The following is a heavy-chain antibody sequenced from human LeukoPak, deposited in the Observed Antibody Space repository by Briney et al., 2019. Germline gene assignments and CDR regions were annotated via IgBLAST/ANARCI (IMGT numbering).Heavy chain of an antibody. D-gene: IGHD5-12*01. Sequence: SVKVSCKASGGTFSSYAISWVRQAPGQGLEWMGGIIPIFGTANYAQKFQGRVTITTDESTGTAYMELSSLRSEDTAVYYCARSRGYSGYDPRPIFDYWGQGTLVTVSS. CDR2: IIPIFGTA. V-gene: IGHV1-69*05. CDR1: GGTFSSYA. J-gene: IGHJ4*02. CDR3: ARSRGYSGYDPRPIFDY.